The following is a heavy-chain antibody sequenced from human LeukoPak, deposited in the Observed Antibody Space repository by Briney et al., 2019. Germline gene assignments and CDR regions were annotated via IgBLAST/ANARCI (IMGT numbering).Heavy chain of an antibody. Sequence: SETLSLTCTVSGGSMSSNYWSWVRQPAGKGLEWIGRIYASGSTYYNPSLKSRVTMSVDTSKNQFSLKLTSVTAADTAVYFCVRDVDTFFDYWGQGTLVTVSS. D-gene: IGHD5-18*01. CDR1: GGSMSSNY. CDR3: VRDVDTFFDY. CDR2: IYASGST. V-gene: IGHV4-4*07. J-gene: IGHJ4*02.